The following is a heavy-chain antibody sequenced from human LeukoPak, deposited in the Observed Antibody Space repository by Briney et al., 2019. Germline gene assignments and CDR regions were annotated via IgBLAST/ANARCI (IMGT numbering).Heavy chain of an antibody. J-gene: IGHJ4*02. V-gene: IGHV4-38-2*01. D-gene: IGHD1-1*01. CDR2: IYHSGST. CDR1: GYSISSGYY. CDR3: PRLLTNWSRFDY. Sequence: PSETLSLTCAVSGYSISSGYYWGWIRQPPGKGLEWIGSIYHSGSTYYNPSLKSRVTISVDTSKNQFSLKLSSVTAADTAVYYCPRLLTNWSRFDYWGQGTLVTVSS.